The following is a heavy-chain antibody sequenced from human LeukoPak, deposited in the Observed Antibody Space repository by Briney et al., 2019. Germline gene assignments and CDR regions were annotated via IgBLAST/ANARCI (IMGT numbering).Heavy chain of an antibody. CDR3: ARSSGWYGGLDY. CDR2: IYPGDSDT. D-gene: IGHD6-19*01. V-gene: IGHV5-51*01. Sequence: GESLKISCEGSGYIFTSYWIAWVRQMPGKGLEWMYIIYPGDSDTRYSPSFQGQVTISVDKSISTAYLQWSSLKASDTAMYYRARSSGWYGGLDYWGQGTLVTVSS. CDR1: GYIFTSYW. J-gene: IGHJ4*02.